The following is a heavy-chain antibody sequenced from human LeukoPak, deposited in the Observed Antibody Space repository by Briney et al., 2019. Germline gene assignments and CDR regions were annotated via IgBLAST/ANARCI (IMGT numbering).Heavy chain of an antibody. Sequence: GESLKISCKGSGYSFSTYWIGWVRQMPGKVLEWMGIIYPGDSDTRYSPSFQGQVTISADKSISTAYLQWSSLKASDTAMYYCARRGYRSGANAFDIWGQGTMVTVSS. CDR3: ARRGYRSGANAFDI. J-gene: IGHJ3*02. D-gene: IGHD6-19*01. CDR1: GYSFSTYW. CDR2: IYPGDSDT. V-gene: IGHV5-51*01.